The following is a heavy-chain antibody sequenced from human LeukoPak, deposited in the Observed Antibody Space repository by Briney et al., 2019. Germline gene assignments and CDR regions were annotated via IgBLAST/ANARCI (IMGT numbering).Heavy chain of an antibody. J-gene: IGHJ4*02. CDR3: ARAGGVDTAMDANFDY. D-gene: IGHD5-18*01. CDR2: INPSGGST. CDR1: GYTFTSYY. Sequence: GASVKVSCKASGYTFTSYYMHWVRQAPGQGLEWMGIINPSGGSTSYAQKFQGRVTMTRDTSTSTVYMELRSLRSDDTAVYYCARAGGVDTAMDANFDYWGQGTLVTVSS. V-gene: IGHV1-46*01.